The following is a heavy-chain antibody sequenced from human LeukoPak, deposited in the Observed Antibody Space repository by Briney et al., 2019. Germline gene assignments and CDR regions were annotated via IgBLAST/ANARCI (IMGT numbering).Heavy chain of an antibody. J-gene: IGHJ4*02. CDR3: ARDASSSAFDH. V-gene: IGHV3-21*01. Sequence: GGSLRLSCAASGLTFSRYTMTWVRQAPGKGLEWVSSISCSSSYIYYAHSVKGRFTISRDNAKNSLLLEMNSLRAEDTAMYYCARDASSSAFDHWGQGTLVTVSS. CDR2: ISCSSSYI. CDR1: GLTFSRYT. D-gene: IGHD6-6*01.